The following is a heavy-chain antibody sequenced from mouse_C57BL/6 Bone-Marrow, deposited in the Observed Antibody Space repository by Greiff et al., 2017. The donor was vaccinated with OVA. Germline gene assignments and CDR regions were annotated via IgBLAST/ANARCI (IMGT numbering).Heavy chain of an antibody. V-gene: IGHV5-4*01. CDR2: ISDGGSYT. CDR3: ARDVYGSNYYAMDY. CDR1: GFTFSSYA. Sequence: EVMLVESGGGLVKPGGSLKLSCAASGFTFSSYAMSWVRQTPEKRLEWVATISDGGSYTYYPDNVKGRFTISRDNAKNNLYLQMSHLKSEDTAMYYWARDVYGSNYYAMDYWGQGTSVTVSS. D-gene: IGHD1-1*01. J-gene: IGHJ4*01.